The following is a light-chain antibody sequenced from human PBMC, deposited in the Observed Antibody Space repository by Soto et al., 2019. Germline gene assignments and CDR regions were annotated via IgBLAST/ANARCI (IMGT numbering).Light chain of an antibody. CDR1: QSIGSR. CDR2: KAS. V-gene: IGKV1-5*03. J-gene: IGKJ1*01. Sequence: DIQMTQSPSTLSASVGDRVTITCRASQSIGSRLAWYQQKPGKAPNLLIYKASTLESGVPGRFSGSESGTEFTLTISSLQPDDFATYYCQQYNSYPWTFGQGTKV. CDR3: QQYNSYPWT.